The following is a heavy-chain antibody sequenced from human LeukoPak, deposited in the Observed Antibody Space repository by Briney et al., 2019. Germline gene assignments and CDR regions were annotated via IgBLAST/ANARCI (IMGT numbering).Heavy chain of an antibody. CDR3: ARDLDCSSTSCYPGSFDY. D-gene: IGHD2-2*01. V-gene: IGHV1-18*01. CDR2: ISAYNGNT. J-gene: IGHJ4*02. Sequence: ASVKVSCKASGYTFTSYGISWVRQPPGQGLEWMGWISAYNGNTNYAQKLQGRVTMTTDTSTSTAYMELRSLRSDDTAVYYCARDLDCSSTSCYPGSFDYWGQGTLVTVSS. CDR1: GYTFTSYG.